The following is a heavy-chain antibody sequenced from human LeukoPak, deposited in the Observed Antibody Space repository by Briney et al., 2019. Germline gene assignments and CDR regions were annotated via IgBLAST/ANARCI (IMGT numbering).Heavy chain of an antibody. CDR1: GFPFSRYW. CDR3: ARGWELDP. CDR2: IKQDGSEK. J-gene: IGHJ5*02. Sequence: GGFLRLSCAASGFPFSRYWLSWVRQAPGKGLEWVANIKQDGSEKYYVDSVKGRFTISRDNAKNSLYLQMNSLRVEDTAVYYCARGWELDPWGQGTLVTVSS. V-gene: IGHV3-7*05. D-gene: IGHD1-26*01.